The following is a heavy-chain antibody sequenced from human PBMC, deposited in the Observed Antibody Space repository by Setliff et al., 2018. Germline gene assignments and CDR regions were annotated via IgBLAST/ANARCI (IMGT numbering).Heavy chain of an antibody. CDR2: IRPDGSNK. Sequence: PGGSLRLSCAASGFTFSGYGLHWVRQAPGKGLEWVAFIRPDGSNKYYADFVKVRFTISRDNSKNTLYLQMNSLRVEDTAVYYCAKDTYYYDSSGYYVFDYWGQGTLVTVSS. J-gene: IGHJ4*02. CDR1: GFTFSGYG. CDR3: AKDTYYYDSSGYYVFDY. V-gene: IGHV3-30*02. D-gene: IGHD3-22*01.